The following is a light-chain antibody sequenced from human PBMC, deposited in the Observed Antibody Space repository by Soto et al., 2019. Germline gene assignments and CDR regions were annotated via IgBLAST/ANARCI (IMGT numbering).Light chain of an antibody. V-gene: IGKV3-15*01. J-gene: IGKJ2*01. CDR2: GAS. CDR3: QQYNNWPQT. Sequence: EIVMTQSPATLSVSPGERATLSCRARQSVSSNFAWYQQRPGQAPRLLIYGASTRATGIPARFSGSGSGTEFTLTISSLQSEDFAVYYCQQYNNWPQTFGQGTKLEIK. CDR1: QSVSSN.